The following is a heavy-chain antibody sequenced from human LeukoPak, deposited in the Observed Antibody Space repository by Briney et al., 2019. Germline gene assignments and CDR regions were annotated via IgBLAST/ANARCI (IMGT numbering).Heavy chain of an antibody. J-gene: IGHJ4*02. CDR1: GFTFDSYA. CDR2: ISGYGADT. CDR3: ATRGVIITSDY. Sequence: GGSLRLSCAASGFTFDSYAMSWVRQAPGKGLEWVSTISGYGADTFYAESVKGRFTISRDNSKNTLYLEVNSLRAEDTAVYYCATRGVIITSDYWGQGTLVTVSS. V-gene: IGHV3-23*01. D-gene: IGHD3-10*01.